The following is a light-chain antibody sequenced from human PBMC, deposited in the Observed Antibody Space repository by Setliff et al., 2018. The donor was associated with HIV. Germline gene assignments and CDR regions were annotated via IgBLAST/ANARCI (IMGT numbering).Light chain of an antibody. CDR3: AAWDATLNGFV. CDR1: SSNIGTNA. CDR2: DND. V-gene: IGLV1-44*01. Sequence: QSVLTQPPSASGTPGQRVTISCSGSSSNIGTNAVNWYQQLPGTAPKVLIYDNDQRPSGVPDRVSGSKSGTSASLAISGLQSDDEADYYCAAWDATLNGFVFGTGTKV. J-gene: IGLJ1*01.